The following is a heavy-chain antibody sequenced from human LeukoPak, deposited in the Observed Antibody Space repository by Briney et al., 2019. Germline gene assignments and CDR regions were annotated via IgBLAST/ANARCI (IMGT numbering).Heavy chain of an antibody. J-gene: IGHJ3*02. Sequence: GGSLRLSCAVSGFTFSSYSMNWVRQAPGKGLEWVSYISSGSSTIYYADSVKGRFTISRDNAKNSLYLQMNSLRAEDTAVYYCARKTGGSLDIWGQGTMVTVPS. CDR3: ARKTGGSLDI. CDR1: GFTFSSYS. CDR2: ISSGSSTI. D-gene: IGHD7-27*01. V-gene: IGHV3-48*01.